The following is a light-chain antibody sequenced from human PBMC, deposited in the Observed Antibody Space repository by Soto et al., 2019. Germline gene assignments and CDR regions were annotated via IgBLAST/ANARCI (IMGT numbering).Light chain of an antibody. Sequence: DIQMTQSPSSLSASVGDRDTITCRASQSISTYLNCYQQKPRKAPRLLMYGASSLQSGVPSRFSGSGSGKDFTLTISSLQPEDFATYYCQQRYSTLRTFGQGTKVEIK. J-gene: IGKJ1*01. CDR2: GAS. V-gene: IGKV1-39*01. CDR3: QQRYSTLRT. CDR1: QSISTY.